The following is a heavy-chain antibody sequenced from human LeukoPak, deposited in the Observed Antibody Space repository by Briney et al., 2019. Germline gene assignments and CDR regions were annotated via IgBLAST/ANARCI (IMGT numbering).Heavy chain of an antibody. CDR2: IIPILGIA. V-gene: IGHV1-69*02. CDR1: GGTFSSYT. J-gene: IGHJ4*02. Sequence: SVKVSCKASGGTFSSYTISWVRQAPGQGLEWMGRIIPILGIANYAQKFQGRVTITADKPTSTAYMELSSLRSEDTAVYYCARMGHSGSPFDYWGQGTLVTVSS. D-gene: IGHD1-26*01. CDR3: ARMGHSGSPFDY.